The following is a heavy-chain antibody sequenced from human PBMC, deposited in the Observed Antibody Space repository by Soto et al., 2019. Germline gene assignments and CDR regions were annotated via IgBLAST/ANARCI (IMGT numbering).Heavy chain of an antibody. CDR1: GGSISSGGYS. CDR3: ARTGAVGGSYYGFDY. D-gene: IGHD1-26*01. Sequence: PSETLSLTCAVSGGSISSGGYSWSWIRQPPGKGLEWIGYIYHSGSTYYNPSLKSRVTISVDTSKNQFSLKLSSVTAADTAVYYCARTGAVGGSYYGFDYWGQGTLVTVSS. V-gene: IGHV4-30-2*05. CDR2: IYHSGST. J-gene: IGHJ4*02.